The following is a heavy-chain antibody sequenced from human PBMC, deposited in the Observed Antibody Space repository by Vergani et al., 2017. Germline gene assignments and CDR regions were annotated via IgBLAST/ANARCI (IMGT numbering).Heavy chain of an antibody. D-gene: IGHD4-23*01. J-gene: IGHJ4*02. CDR2: ISGSGGST. Sequence: EVQLLESGGGLVQPGGSLRLSCAASGFTFSSYAMSWVRQAPGKGLEWVSAISGSGGSTYYADSVKGRFTISRDNAKNSLYLQMNSLRAEDTAVYYCARDRDYGGNYLDYWGQGTLVTVSS. CDR3: ARDRDYGGNYLDY. CDR1: GFTFSSYA. V-gene: IGHV3-23*01.